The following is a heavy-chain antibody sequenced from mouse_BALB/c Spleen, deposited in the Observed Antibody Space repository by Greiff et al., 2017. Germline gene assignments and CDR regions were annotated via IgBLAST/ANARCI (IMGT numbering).Heavy chain of an antibody. D-gene: IGHD2-4*01. CDR2: IDPSDSYT. CDR3: GRGDYDEGRYFDV. J-gene: IGHJ1*01. V-gene: IGHV1-69*02. CDR1: GYTFTSYW. Sequence: QVQLQQPGAELVKPGASVKLSCKASGYTFTSYWMHWVKQRPGQGLEWIGEIDPSDSYTNYNQKFKGKATLTVDKSSSTAHMELLSLTSEDSAVYYCGRGDYDEGRYFDVWGAGTTVTVSS.